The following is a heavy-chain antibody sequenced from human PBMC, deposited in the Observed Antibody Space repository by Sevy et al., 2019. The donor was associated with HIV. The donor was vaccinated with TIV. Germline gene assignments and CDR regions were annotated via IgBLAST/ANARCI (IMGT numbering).Heavy chain of an antibody. CDR1: GFTFDDYG. J-gene: IGHJ4*02. CDR3: ARVKYYYGSGSYFPFDY. CDR2: INWSGGST. V-gene: IGHV3-20*04. Sequence: GGSLRLSCAPSGFTFDDYGMNWVRQAPGKGLEWVSGINWSGGSTGYADSVKGRFTISRDNAKNSLYLQMNSLRAEDTALYYCARVKYYYGSGSYFPFDYWGQGTLVTVSS. D-gene: IGHD3-10*01.